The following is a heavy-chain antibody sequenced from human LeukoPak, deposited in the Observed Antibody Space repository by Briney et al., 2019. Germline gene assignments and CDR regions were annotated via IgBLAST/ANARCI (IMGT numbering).Heavy chain of an antibody. CDR3: ARGHVMMYSSGPAPSEYFDY. CDR1: GGSFSGYY. D-gene: IGHD6-19*01. J-gene: IGHJ4*02. CDR2: INHSGST. V-gene: IGHV4-34*01. Sequence: SETLSPTCAVYGGSFSGYYWSWIRQPPGKGLEWIGEINHSGSTNYNPSLKSRVTISVDTSKNQFSLKLSSVTAADTAVYYCARGHVMMYSSGPAPSEYFDYWGQGTLVTVSS.